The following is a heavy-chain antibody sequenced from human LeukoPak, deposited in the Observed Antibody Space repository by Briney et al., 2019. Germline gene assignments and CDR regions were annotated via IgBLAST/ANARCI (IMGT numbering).Heavy chain of an antibody. CDR3: ARGSGSFPD. Sequence: GGSLRLSCAPSLFTLSSSWMGWVRQAPGKGRKWVANIKQDGSEKYYVDSVKGPFTISRDNAKNSQYLQMNSLRAEDTAVYYCARGSGSFPDWGLGTLVTVSS. CDR2: IKQDGSEK. J-gene: IGHJ4*02. V-gene: IGHV3-7*01. CDR1: LFTLSSSW. D-gene: IGHD3-10*01.